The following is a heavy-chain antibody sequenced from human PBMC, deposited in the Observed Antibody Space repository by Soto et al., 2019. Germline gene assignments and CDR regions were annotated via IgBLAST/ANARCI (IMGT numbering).Heavy chain of an antibody. CDR1: GFTFNNYA. CDR2: ITDSGDDT. CDR3: AKLGSSSWSPHYYFDY. Sequence: EVQLLESGGGLVQPGGSLRLPCAASGFTFNNYAMGWVRQAPGKGLEWVSAITDSGDDTYYIDSVKGRFTISRDNSKSTLYLQMNSLRAEDTAIYYCAKLGSSSWSPHYYFDYWGQGTLVIVSS. J-gene: IGHJ4*02. D-gene: IGHD2-2*01. V-gene: IGHV3-23*01.